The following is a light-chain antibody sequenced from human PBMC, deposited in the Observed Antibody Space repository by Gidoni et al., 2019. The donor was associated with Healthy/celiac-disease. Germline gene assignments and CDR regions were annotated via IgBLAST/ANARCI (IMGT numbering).Light chain of an antibody. Sequence: QSALTPPASASGSPGQSITIPCTGTSSNVGSYNLVSWYQQHPGKAPKLMIYEVSNRPSGVANRFSGSKSGNTASLTISGLQAEDEADYYCCSYAGSSTGVFGGGTKLTVL. CDR3: CSYAGSSTGV. CDR1: SSNVGSYNL. CDR2: EVS. V-gene: IGLV2-23*02. J-gene: IGLJ2*01.